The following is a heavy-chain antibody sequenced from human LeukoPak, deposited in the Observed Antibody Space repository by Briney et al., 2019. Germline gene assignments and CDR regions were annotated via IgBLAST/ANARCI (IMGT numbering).Heavy chain of an antibody. CDR1: GFTFSTYS. D-gene: IGHD2-2*01. V-gene: IGHV3-21*04. Sequence: GGSLRLSCAASGFTFSTYSMNWVRQAPGKGLEWVSSITSSSIYIYYADSVKGRFTISRDNSKNTLYLQMNSLRAEDTAVYYCSKWKAIVLVPEARSPIDYWGQGTLVTVSS. J-gene: IGHJ4*02. CDR3: SKWKAIVLVPEARSPIDY. CDR2: ITSSSIYI.